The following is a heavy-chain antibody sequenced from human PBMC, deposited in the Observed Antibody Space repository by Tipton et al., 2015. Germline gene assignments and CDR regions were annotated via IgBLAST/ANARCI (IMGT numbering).Heavy chain of an antibody. Sequence: SLRLSCSASGFTFSLYWMHWVRQVPGKGLAWVSRIKGDGSISDHADSVKGRFTISRDNAKNSLYLQMNSLRAEDTAVYYCACQDYDSLTRDYQTVDYWGQGTLVTVSS. D-gene: IGHD3-9*01. V-gene: IGHV3-74*01. J-gene: IGHJ4*02. CDR2: IKGDGSIS. CDR1: GFTFSLYW. CDR3: ACQDYDSLTRDYQTVDY.